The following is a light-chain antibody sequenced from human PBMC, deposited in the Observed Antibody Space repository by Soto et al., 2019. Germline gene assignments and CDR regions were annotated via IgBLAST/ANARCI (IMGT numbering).Light chain of an antibody. CDR2: DVS. V-gene: IGLV2-14*01. CDR1: SSDVGTYNY. Sequence: QSALTQPASVSGSPGQSITISCTGTSSDVGTYNYVSWYQHRPGKAPKLMIYDVSYRPSGVSNRFSGSKSANTASLTISGLQAEDKADYYCSSYTTSNTQVFGGGTQLTVL. J-gene: IGLJ3*02. CDR3: SSYTTSNTQV.